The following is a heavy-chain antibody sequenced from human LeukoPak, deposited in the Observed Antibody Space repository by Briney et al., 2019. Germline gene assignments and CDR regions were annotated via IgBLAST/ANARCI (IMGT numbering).Heavy chain of an antibody. CDR1: GGSISSSNYY. CDR3: ARHGALCTGGSCTRFDP. J-gene: IGHJ5*02. V-gene: IGHV4-39*01. CDR2: IYYSGST. Sequence: SETLSLTCTVSGGSISSSNYYWGWIRQPPGKGLEWIGTIYYSGSTYYNSSLKSRVTISVDTSKNHFSLKVSSLTATDTAMYYCARHGALCTGGSCTRFDPWGQGTLVTVSS. D-gene: IGHD2-15*01.